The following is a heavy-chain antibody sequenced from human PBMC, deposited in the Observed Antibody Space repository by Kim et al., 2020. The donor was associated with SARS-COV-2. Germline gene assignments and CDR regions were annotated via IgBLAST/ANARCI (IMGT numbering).Heavy chain of an antibody. Sequence: SETLSLTCAVYGGSFSGYYWSWIRQPPGKGLEWIGEINHSGSTNYNPSLKSRVTISVDTSKNQFSLKLSSVTAADTAVYYCARGIGYYYGSGTYYAIWGQGTLVTVSS. V-gene: IGHV4-34*01. D-gene: IGHD3-10*01. CDR2: INHSGST. CDR1: GGSFSGYY. J-gene: IGHJ4*02. CDR3: ARGIGYYYGSGTYYAI.